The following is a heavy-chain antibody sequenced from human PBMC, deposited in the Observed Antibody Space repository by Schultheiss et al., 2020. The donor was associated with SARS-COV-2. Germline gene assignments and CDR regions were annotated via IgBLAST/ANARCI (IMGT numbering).Heavy chain of an antibody. V-gene: IGHV4-34*01. J-gene: IGHJ6*02. Sequence: SQTLSLTCTVSGGSISNYYWSWIRQPPGKGLEWIGEINHSGSTNYNPSLKSRVTISVDTSKNQFSLKLSSVTAADTAVYYCARSQWLVRNEDSYYGMDVWGQGTTVTVSS. CDR1: GGSISNYY. CDR3: ARSQWLVRNEDSYYGMDV. CDR2: INHSGST. D-gene: IGHD6-19*01.